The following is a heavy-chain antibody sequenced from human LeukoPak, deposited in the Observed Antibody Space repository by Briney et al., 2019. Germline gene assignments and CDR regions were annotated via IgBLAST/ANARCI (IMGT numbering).Heavy chain of an antibody. CDR1: GYTFTSYD. D-gene: IGHD3-22*01. Sequence: GATVKVSCKASGYTFTSYDINWVRQATGQWLEWMGWMNPNSGNTGYAQKFQGRVTMTRNTSISTAYMELSSLRSEDTAVYYCARAWDSSGYYYVDWFDPWGQGTLATVSS. J-gene: IGHJ5*02. V-gene: IGHV1-8*01. CDR3: ARAWDSSGYYYVDWFDP. CDR2: MNPNSGNT.